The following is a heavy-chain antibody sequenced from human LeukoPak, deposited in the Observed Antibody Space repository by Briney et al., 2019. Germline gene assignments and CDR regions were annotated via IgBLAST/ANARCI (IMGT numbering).Heavy chain of an antibody. Sequence: PSETLSLTCTVSGGSISSGGYYWSWIRQPPGKGLEWIGYIYHSGSTYYNPSLKSRVTISVDRSKNQFSLKLSSVTAADTAVYYCVATIVTDGRDYWGQGTLVTVSS. V-gene: IGHV4-30-2*01. D-gene: IGHD5-12*01. CDR3: VATIVTDGRDY. J-gene: IGHJ4*02. CDR1: GGSISSGGYY. CDR2: IYHSGST.